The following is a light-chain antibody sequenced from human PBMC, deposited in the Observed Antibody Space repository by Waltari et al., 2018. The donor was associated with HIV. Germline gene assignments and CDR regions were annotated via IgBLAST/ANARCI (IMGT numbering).Light chain of an antibody. V-gene: IGLV2-8*01. Sequence: QSALTQPPSASGSPGQSVTVSCTGTSSDIGYFNYVSLYQQHQGKAPKLLIYDVNKRPSGVPDRFSASKSGATASLTVSGLLAEDEADYYCAAYAGNNIVIFGGGTKVTV. J-gene: IGLJ2*01. CDR3: AAYAGNNIVI. CDR1: SSDIGYFNY. CDR2: DVN.